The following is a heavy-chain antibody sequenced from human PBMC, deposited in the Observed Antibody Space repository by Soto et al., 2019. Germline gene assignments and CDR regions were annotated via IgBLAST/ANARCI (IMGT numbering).Heavy chain of an antibody. Sequence: QMQLQASGPGLVKPSETLSLTCNVSGASVSNGYWSWIRQPPGKGLEWIGFMYFGGSFNYNPSLTSGATISVETSKNQFSMKLTSVTASYTAVYYCARSDYDSTGFAVDPWGQGTLVTVSS. D-gene: IGHD3-22*01. J-gene: IGHJ5*02. CDR1: GASVSNGY. CDR2: MYFGGSF. V-gene: IGHV4-59*02. CDR3: ARSDYDSTGFAVDP.